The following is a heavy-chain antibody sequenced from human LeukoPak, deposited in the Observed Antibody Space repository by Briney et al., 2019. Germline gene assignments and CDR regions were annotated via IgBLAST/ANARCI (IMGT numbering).Heavy chain of an antibody. CDR3: ARDRSYSNFAYFDY. CDR2: IYYSGST. V-gene: IGHV4-59*01. CDR1: GGSISGYY. D-gene: IGHD4-11*01. J-gene: IGHJ4*02. Sequence: SETLSLTCTVSGGSISGYYWSWIRQSPGKGLEWIGYIYYSGSTNYNPSLKSRVTISVDTSNNQFSLRLSSVTAADTAVHYCARDRSYSNFAYFDYWGQGTLVTVSS.